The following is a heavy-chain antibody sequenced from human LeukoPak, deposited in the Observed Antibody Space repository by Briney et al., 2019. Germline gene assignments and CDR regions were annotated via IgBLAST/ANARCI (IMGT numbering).Heavy chain of an antibody. D-gene: IGHD2-2*01. J-gene: IGHJ4*02. V-gene: IGHV1-18*01. Sequence: ASVKVSCKASGYTFTSYGISWVRQAAGQGLEWMGWISAYNGNTNYAQKLQGRVTMTTDTSTSTAYMELRSLRSDDTAVYYCAREDCSSTSCYLGDYWGQGTLVTVSS. CDR2: ISAYNGNT. CDR1: GYTFTSYG. CDR3: AREDCSSTSCYLGDY.